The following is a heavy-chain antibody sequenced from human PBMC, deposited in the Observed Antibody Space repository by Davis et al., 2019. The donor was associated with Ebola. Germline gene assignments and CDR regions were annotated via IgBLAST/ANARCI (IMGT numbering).Heavy chain of an antibody. Sequence: ASVKVSCKASGYTFTSYYMHWVRQAPGQGLEWMGIINPSGGSTSYAQKFQGRVTITADKSTSTAYMELSSLRSEDTAVYYCAREKERAFDYWGQGTLVTVSS. V-gene: IGHV1-46*01. CDR1: GYTFTSYY. CDR3: AREKERAFDY. J-gene: IGHJ4*02. CDR2: INPSGGST.